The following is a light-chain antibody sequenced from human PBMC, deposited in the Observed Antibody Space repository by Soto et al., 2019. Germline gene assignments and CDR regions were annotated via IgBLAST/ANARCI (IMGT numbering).Light chain of an antibody. CDR1: SSDIGAYKY. CDR3: CSYRSSSTLV. Sequence: QSALTQPASVSGSPGQSVTISCTGTSSDIGAYKYVSWYQQHPGKAPRLMIYEVSNRPSGVSIRFSASKSGNTASLTISGLQAEDEADYYCCSYRSSSTLVFGGGTKVTVL. V-gene: IGLV2-14*01. CDR2: EVS. J-gene: IGLJ2*01.